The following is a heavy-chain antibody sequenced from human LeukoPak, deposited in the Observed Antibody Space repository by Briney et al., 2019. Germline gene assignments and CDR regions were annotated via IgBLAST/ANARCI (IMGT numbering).Heavy chain of an antibody. Sequence: GGSLRLSCAASGSTFSSYAMHWVRQAPGKGLEWVAVISYDGSNKYYADSVKGRFTISRDNSKNTLYLQMNSLRVEDTAVFYCARARGSYSFDYWGQGTLVTVSS. CDR3: ARARGSYSFDY. V-gene: IGHV3-30-3*01. J-gene: IGHJ4*02. D-gene: IGHD3-10*01. CDR1: GSTFSSYA. CDR2: ISYDGSNK.